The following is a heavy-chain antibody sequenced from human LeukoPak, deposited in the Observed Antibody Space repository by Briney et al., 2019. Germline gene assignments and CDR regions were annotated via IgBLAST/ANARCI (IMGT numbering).Heavy chain of an antibody. CDR2: ITPNSGGT. CDR3: ARGGTICSGGDCYLNWLDP. J-gene: IGHJ5*02. Sequence: GASVRASSRPSGYTFSASYMHWVRQAPGQGLEWMGWITPNSGGTNYAQKFQDRVTMTRDTSISTAYMDLSRLTSDDTAVYYCARGGTICSGGDCYLNWLDPWGQGTLVTVSS. D-gene: IGHD2-21*02. V-gene: IGHV1-2*02. CDR1: GYTFSASY.